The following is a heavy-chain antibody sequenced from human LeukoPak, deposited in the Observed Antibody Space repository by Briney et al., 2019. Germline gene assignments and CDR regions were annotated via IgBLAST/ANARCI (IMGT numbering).Heavy chain of an antibody. J-gene: IGHJ3*02. D-gene: IGHD3-10*01. Sequence: GGSLRLSCAASGFTVSSNYMSWVRQAPGKGLEWVSVIYSGGSTYYADSVKGRFTISRDNSKNTLYLQMNSLRAEDTAVYYCARDFWGSGSSLSAFDIWGQGTMVTVSS. CDR3: ARDFWGSGSSLSAFDI. V-gene: IGHV3-66*01. CDR1: GFTVSSNY. CDR2: IYSGGST.